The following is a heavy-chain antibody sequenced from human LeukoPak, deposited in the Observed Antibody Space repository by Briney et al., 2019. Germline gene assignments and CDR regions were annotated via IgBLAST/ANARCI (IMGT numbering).Heavy chain of an antibody. D-gene: IGHD6-13*01. CDR3: ATYSHSSSWYYFDY. V-gene: IGHV4-61*01. CDR1: GGSFSSGSYY. CDR2: IYYSGST. Sequence: SETLSLTCTVSGGSFSSGSYYWSWIRQPPGKGLEWIGYIYYSGSTNYNPSLKSRVTISVDTSKNQFSLKLSSVTAADTAVYYCATYSHSSSWYYFDYWGQGTLVTVSS. J-gene: IGHJ4*02.